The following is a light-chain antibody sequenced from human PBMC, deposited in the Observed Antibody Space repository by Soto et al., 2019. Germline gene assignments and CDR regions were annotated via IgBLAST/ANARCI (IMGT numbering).Light chain of an antibody. CDR1: QSVSRSY. Sequence: IVLPQSPGTLSLSPGERATLSCRASQSVSRSYLAWYQQKPGQAPRLLIYGASTRATGIPARFSGSGSGTEFTLTISSLQSKDFAVYYCQQYNNWHPLTLGGGTKVDIK. CDR2: GAS. J-gene: IGKJ4*01. V-gene: IGKV3D-15*01. CDR3: QQYNNWHPLT.